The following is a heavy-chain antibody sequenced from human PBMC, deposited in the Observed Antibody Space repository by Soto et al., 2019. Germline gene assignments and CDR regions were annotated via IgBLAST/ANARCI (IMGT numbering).Heavy chain of an antibody. D-gene: IGHD4-17*01. CDR3: ARDPRQTYGDDPFDY. CDR1: GFTFSSYG. J-gene: IGHJ4*02. Sequence: HPGGSLRLSCAASGFTFSSYGMHWVRQAPGKGLEWVAVIWYDGSNKYYADSVKGRFTISRDNSKNTLYLQMNSLRAEDTAVYYCARDPRQTYGDDPFDYWGQGTLVTVSS. V-gene: IGHV3-33*01. CDR2: IWYDGSNK.